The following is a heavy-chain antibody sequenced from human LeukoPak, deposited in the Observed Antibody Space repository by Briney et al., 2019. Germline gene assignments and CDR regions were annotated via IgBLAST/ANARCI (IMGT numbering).Heavy chain of an antibody. Sequence: SVKVSCKASGGTFSSYATSWVRQAPGQGLEWMGRIIPILGIANYAQKFQGRVTITADKSTSTAYTELSSLRSEDTAVYYCARDLGPWSNYYDSSGPSDYWGQGTLVTVSS. D-gene: IGHD3-22*01. CDR1: GGTFSSYA. CDR2: IIPILGIA. V-gene: IGHV1-69*04. J-gene: IGHJ4*02. CDR3: ARDLGPWSNYYDSSGPSDY.